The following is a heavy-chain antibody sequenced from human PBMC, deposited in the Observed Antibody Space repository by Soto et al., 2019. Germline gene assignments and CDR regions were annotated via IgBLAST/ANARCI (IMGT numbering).Heavy chain of an antibody. J-gene: IGHJ3*02. CDR3: ARRHVRFSGIYGAFDI. CDR1: GYISCTHY. CDR2: INPDNGGT. D-gene: IGHD3-10*02. Sequence: ASVQVSCNASGYISCTHYKLRVRQDPGQGLEWMGWINPDNGGTNYAPEFQGRITMTRDKSTNTAYKELRRLRSDDTALYYCARRHVRFSGIYGAFDIWGRGTVVTVSS. V-gene: IGHV1-2*02.